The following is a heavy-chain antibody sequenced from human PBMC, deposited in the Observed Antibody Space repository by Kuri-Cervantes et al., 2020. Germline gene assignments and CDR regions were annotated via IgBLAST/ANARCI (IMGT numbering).Heavy chain of an antibody. CDR1: GFTFGDYA. V-gene: IGHV3-49*04. J-gene: IGHJ6*03. CDR3: TRDDRLSYYYMDV. CDR2: IRSKAYGGTT. Sequence: QTLSLTCAASGFTFGDYALSWVRQAPGKGLEWVGFIRSKAYGGTTEYAASVKGRFTIPRDDSKSIAYLQMNSLKTEDTAVYYCTRDDRLSYYYMDVWGKGTTVTVSS.